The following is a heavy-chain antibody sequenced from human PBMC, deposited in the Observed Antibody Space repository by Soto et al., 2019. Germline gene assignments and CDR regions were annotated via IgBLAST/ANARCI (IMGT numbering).Heavy chain of an antibody. D-gene: IGHD4-17*01. CDR1: GFDFSNYW. CDR2: INGDGSDI. J-gene: IGHJ5*02. V-gene: IGHV3-74*03. Sequence: GGSLRLSCGASGFDFSNYWMHWVRQAPGKGLVWVSRINGDGSDIKYADSVKGRFTISRDNAKNTVYLQMNSLRADDTAVYYCARDQTTGDWFDAWGQGALGTVS. CDR3: ARDQTTGDWFDA.